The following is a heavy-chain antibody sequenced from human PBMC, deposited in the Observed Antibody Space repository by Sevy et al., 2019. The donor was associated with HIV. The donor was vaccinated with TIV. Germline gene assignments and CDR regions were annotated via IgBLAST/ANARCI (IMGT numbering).Heavy chain of an antibody. J-gene: IGHJ4*02. D-gene: IGHD3-22*01. CDR1: GFTFSSYS. CDR2: IISSSSYI. CDR3: ARGVDRATRTVVADDFDS. Sequence: GSLRLSCAASGFTFSSYSMNWVRQAPGKGLEWVSSIISSSSYIYYADSVKGRFTISRDNTKNSRYLQMNSLRAEDTAVYYCARGVDRATRTVVADDFDSWGQGTLVTVSS. V-gene: IGHV3-21*01.